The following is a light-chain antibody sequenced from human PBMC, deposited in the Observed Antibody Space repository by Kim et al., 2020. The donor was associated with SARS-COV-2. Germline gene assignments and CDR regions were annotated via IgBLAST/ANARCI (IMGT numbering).Light chain of an antibody. CDR3: QSYDSSNHVV. J-gene: IGLJ2*01. CDR1: GGSLDSNA. V-gene: IGLV6-57*03. CDR2: EVN. Sequence: KTAPFPCPRSGGSLDSNAVQWYQQRPGSAPTTVIYEVNQRPSGVPDRFSGSIDSSSNSASLTISGLKTEDEADYYCQSYDSSNHVVFGGGTQLTVL.